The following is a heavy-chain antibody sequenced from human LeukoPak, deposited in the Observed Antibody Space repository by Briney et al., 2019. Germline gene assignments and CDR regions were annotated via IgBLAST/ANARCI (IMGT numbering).Heavy chain of an antibody. D-gene: IGHD3-22*01. V-gene: IGHV1-2*02. CDR2: INPNSGGT. J-gene: IGHJ4*02. CDR3: AREGWGHYYDSSEVPDY. CDR1: GYTFTGYY. Sequence: ASVKVSCKASGYTFTGYYMHWVRQAPGQGLEWMGWINPNSGGTNYAQKFQGRVTMTRDTSISTAYMELSRLRSDDTAVYYCAREGWGHYYDSSEVPDYWGQGTPVTVSS.